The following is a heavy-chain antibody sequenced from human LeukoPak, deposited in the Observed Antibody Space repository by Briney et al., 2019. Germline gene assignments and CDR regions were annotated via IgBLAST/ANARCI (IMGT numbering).Heavy chain of an antibody. CDR2: IYYSGST. CDR3: ARGGTVGAPYNWFDP. Sequence: SETLSLTCIVSGGSMSSYYWSWIRQPTEKGLEWIGYIYYSGSTNYNPSLKSRVTISVDTSKNQFSLKLSSVTAADTAVYYCARGGTVGAPYNWFDPWGQGTLVTVSS. CDR1: GGSMSSYY. D-gene: IGHD1-26*01. J-gene: IGHJ5*02. V-gene: IGHV4-59*01.